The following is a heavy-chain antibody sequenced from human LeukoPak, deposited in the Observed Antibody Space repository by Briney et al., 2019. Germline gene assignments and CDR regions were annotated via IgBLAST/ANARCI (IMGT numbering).Heavy chain of an antibody. D-gene: IGHD3-22*01. Sequence: GGSLRLSCAASGFTFDDYAMHGVRQAPGKGVEWVSRISGDGGSTYYADSVKGRFTISRDNSKNSLYLQMNSLRTEDTALYYCAKGWDYYDSSGSYFDYWGQGTLVTVSS. CDR1: GFTFDDYA. J-gene: IGHJ4*02. CDR3: AKGWDYYDSSGSYFDY. CDR2: ISGDGGST. V-gene: IGHV3-43*02.